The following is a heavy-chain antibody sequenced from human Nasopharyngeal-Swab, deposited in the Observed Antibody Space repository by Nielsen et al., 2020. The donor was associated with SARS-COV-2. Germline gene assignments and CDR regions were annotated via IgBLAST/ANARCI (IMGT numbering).Heavy chain of an antibody. V-gene: IGHV1-18*01. CDR1: GYTFTSYG. CDR3: ARDQVRDKTNDY. Sequence: ASVTVSCKASGYTFTSYGISWVRQAPGQGLEWMGWISAYNGNTNYAQKLQGRVTMTTDTSTSTAYMELRSLRSDDTAVYYCARDQVRDKTNDYWGQGTLVTVSS. D-gene: IGHD3-10*01. J-gene: IGHJ4*02. CDR2: ISAYNGNT.